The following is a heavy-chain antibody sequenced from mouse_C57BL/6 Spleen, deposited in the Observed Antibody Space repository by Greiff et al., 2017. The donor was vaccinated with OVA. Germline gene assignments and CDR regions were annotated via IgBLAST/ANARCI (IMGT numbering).Heavy chain of an antibody. CDR3: VRHYNYAMDY. CDR2: IRSKSNNYAT. Sequence: EVKLMESGGGLVQPKGSLKLSCAASGFSFNTYAMNWVRQAPGKGLEWVARIRSKSNNYATYYADSVKDRFTISRDDSESMLYLQMNNLKTEDTAMYYCVRHYNYAMDYWGQGTSVTVSS. D-gene: IGHD2-12*01. CDR1: GFSFNTYA. V-gene: IGHV10-1*01. J-gene: IGHJ4*01.